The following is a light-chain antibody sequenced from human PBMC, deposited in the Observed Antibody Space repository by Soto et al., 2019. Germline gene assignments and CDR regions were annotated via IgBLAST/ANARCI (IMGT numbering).Light chain of an antibody. V-gene: IGLV2-23*01. Sequence: QSALTQPASVSGSPGQSITISCTGTSSDIGSYDLVSWYQHHPARAPKLIIYEGSKRPSGVSMRFSGSKSGYTASLTISGLQAEDDADYFCCSYSGSVTYVVFGGGTKVTVL. J-gene: IGLJ2*01. CDR2: EGS. CDR1: SSDIGSYDL. CDR3: CSYSGSVTYVV.